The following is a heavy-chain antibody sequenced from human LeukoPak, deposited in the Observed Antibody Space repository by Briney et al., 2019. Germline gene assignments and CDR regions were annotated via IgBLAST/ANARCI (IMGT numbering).Heavy chain of an antibody. CDR1: GFTFSSYA. V-gene: IGHV3-30-3*01. CDR3: AKDALPNDYGFLPNWFDP. Sequence: GGSLRLSCEASGFTFSSYAMHWVRQAPGKGLEWVAVISYDGSNKYYADSVKGRFTISRDNSKNTLYLQMNSLRAEDTAVYYCAKDALPNDYGFLPNWFDPWGRGTLVTVSS. D-gene: IGHD4-17*01. CDR2: ISYDGSNK. J-gene: IGHJ5*02.